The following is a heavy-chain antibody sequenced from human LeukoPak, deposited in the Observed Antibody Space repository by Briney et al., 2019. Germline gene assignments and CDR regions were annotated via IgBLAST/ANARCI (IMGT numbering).Heavy chain of an antibody. CDR1: GFTFSSYG. J-gene: IGHJ4*02. CDR2: ITSGSSTI. D-gene: IGHD3-22*01. CDR3: ARGVRYYNDSSGCYYYDY. V-gene: IGHV3-48*02. Sequence: GRSLRLSCAASGFTFSSYGMHWVRQAPGKGLEWVSYITSGSSTIYYADSVKGRFTISRDNAKSSLYLQMNSLRDEDTAVYYCARGVRYYNDSSGCYYYDYWGQGTLVTVSS.